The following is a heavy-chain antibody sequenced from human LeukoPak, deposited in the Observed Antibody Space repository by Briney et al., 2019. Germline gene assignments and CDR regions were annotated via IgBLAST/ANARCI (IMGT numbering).Heavy chain of an antibody. D-gene: IGHD3-22*01. V-gene: IGHV4-34*01. CDR2: LNHSGST. J-gene: IGHJ3*02. Sequence: SETLSFTSAVYTGSCSCNYWSWMRQPPGKGLEWIGELNHSGSTNYNPSLKSRVTITRDMSKNKFSLKLRSVTAADTAVYYCARGSTLAGYYDRTGHYYAFDIWGQGTMVTVSS. CDR3: ARGSTLAGYYDRTGHYYAFDI. CDR1: TGSCSCNY.